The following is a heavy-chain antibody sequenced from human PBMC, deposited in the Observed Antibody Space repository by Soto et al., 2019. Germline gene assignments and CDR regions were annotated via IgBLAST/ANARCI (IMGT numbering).Heavy chain of an antibody. CDR3: AAEVPRGTYYEF. Sequence: ETLSLTCSVSGASISSYYYAWIRQTPGKGLEWIGYIYLGGSINYNPSFKSRVIISVDTSKNHFSVRLSSVTAADTAVYYCAAEVPRGTYYEFWGQGMLVTVSS. J-gene: IGHJ4*02. V-gene: IGHV4-59*01. D-gene: IGHD1-26*01. CDR1: GASISSYY. CDR2: IYLGGSI.